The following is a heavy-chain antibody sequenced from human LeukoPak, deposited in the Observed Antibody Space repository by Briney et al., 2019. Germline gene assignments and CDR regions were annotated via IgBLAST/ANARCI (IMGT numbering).Heavy chain of an antibody. J-gene: IGHJ6*03. CDR3: AKEDSSGYWYYYYYYMDV. D-gene: IGHD3-22*01. Sequence: GGSLRLSCAASRFTFSSYSMNWVRQAPGKGLEWVAFIRYDGSNKYYADSVKGRFTISRDNSKNTLYLQMNSLRAEDTAVYYCAKEDSSGYWYYYYYYMDVWGKGTTVTISS. CDR2: IRYDGSNK. V-gene: IGHV3-30*02. CDR1: RFTFSSYS.